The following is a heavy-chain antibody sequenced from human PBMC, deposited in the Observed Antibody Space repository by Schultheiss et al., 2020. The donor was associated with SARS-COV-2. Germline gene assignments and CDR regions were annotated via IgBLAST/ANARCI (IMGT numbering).Heavy chain of an antibody. J-gene: IGHJ6*03. CDR3: ARGKGVVVPAASRYYYYMDV. CDR2: INHSGST. D-gene: IGHD2-2*01. V-gene: IGHV4-34*01. Sequence: GSLRLSCAVYGGSFSGYYWSWIRQPPGKGLEWIGEINHSGSTNYNPSLKSRVTISVDTSKNQFSLKLSSVTAADTAVYYCARGKGVVVPAASRYYYYMDVWGKGTTVTVAS. CDR1: GGSFSGYY.